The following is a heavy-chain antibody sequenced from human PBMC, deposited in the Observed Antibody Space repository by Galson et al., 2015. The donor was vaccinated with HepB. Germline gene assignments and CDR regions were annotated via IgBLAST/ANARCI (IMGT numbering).Heavy chain of an antibody. Sequence: SLRLSCAASGFTFSTYAMSWVRQAPGKGLEWVSVISGSGGRIYYADSMKGRFTISRDNSKNTVYLQMNSLRAEDTAVYYCARVSYDSTGYYYYDYWGQGILVTVSS. CDR2: ISGSGGRI. J-gene: IGHJ4*02. D-gene: IGHD3-22*01. CDR3: ARVSYDSTGYYYYDY. V-gene: IGHV3-23*01. CDR1: GFTFSTYA.